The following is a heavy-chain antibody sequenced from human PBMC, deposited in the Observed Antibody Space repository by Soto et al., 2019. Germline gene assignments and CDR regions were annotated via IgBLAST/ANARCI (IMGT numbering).Heavy chain of an antibody. J-gene: IGHJ4*02. CDR3: ARGNIAAALVY. D-gene: IGHD6-13*01. V-gene: IGHV4-34*01. Sequence: QVQLQQWGAGLLKPSETLSLTCAVYGGSISGHYWNWIRQPPGKGLEWIGEINHSGRTNYNPSLKRRVTRSVDTSKNQFSLNLGSVTAADTAVYYCARGNIAAALVYWGQGTLVTVSS. CDR1: GGSISGHY. CDR2: INHSGRT.